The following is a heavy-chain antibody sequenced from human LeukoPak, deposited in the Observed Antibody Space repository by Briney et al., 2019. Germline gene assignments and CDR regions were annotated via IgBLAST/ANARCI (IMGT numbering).Heavy chain of an antibody. D-gene: IGHD6-19*01. V-gene: IGHV3-23*01. CDR3: AKDHSSGWVYYYYYYGMDV. CDR1: GFTFSSHA. CDR2: ISGSGGST. J-gene: IGHJ6*02. Sequence: AGGSLRLSCAASGFTFSSHAMSWVRQAPGKGLEWVSAISGSGGSTYYADSVKGRFTISRDNSKNTLYLQMNSLRAEDTAVYYCAKDHSSGWVYYYYYYGMDVWGQGTTVTVSS.